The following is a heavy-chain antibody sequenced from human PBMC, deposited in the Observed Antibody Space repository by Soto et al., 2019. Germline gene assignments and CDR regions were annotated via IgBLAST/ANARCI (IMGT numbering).Heavy chain of an antibody. CDR1: GYTFTSYG. J-gene: IGHJ6*02. D-gene: IGHD1-1*01. Sequence: QVPLVQSGAEVKKPGASVKVSCKASGYTFTSYGISWVRQAPGQGLEWMGWISAYNGNTNYAQKLQGRVTMTTDTTTSTAYMELRSLRSDDTAVYYCARDGRTTGTTAYYYGMDVWGQGTTVTVSS. CDR2: ISAYNGNT. CDR3: ARDGRTTGTTAYYYGMDV. V-gene: IGHV1-18*01.